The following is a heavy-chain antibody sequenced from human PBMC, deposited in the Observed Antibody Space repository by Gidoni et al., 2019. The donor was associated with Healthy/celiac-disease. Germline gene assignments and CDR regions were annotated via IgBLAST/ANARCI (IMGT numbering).Heavy chain of an antibody. D-gene: IGHD2-15*01. J-gene: IGHJ4*02. V-gene: IGHV3-7*01. CDR2: IKQDGSEK. CDR3: ARDGTVNGCSGGSCLPVSDY. CDR1: GFTCRGSR. Sequence: EVQLVESGGGLVQPGGSLRLACAASGFTCRGSRTSWVRQAPGKGLEWVANIKQDGSEKYYVDSVKGRFTISRDNAKNSLYLQMNSLRAEDTAVYYCARDGTVNGCSGGSCLPVSDYWGQGTLVTVSS.